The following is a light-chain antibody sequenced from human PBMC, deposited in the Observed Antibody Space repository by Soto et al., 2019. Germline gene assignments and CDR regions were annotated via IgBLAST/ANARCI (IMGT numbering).Light chain of an antibody. CDR1: QSVRNNY. V-gene: IGKV3-20*01. Sequence: EVVLTQSPGTLSLSPGERATLSCRASQSVRNNYLAWYQQKPGQSPKLLIFGSSDRATGIPDWFSGSGSGTDFTLTISRLEPEHYAVYYGQQYGSSPPYTFGQGTNLEIK. CDR2: GSS. CDR3: QQYGSSPPYT. J-gene: IGKJ2*01.